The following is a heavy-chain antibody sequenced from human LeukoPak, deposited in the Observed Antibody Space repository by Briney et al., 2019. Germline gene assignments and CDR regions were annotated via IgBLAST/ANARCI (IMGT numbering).Heavy chain of an antibody. CDR1: GFTFSRHW. V-gene: IGHV3-74*01. CDR2: INSDGSRT. D-gene: IGHD1-26*01. CDR3: ARETTTLDY. J-gene: IGHJ4*02. Sequence: GGSLRLSCAASGFTFSRHWMHWVRQAPGKGLVWVSRINSDGSRTNYADSAKGRFTISRDNAKNTLYLQMNSLRAEDTAVYYCARETTTLDYWGQGTLVTVSS.